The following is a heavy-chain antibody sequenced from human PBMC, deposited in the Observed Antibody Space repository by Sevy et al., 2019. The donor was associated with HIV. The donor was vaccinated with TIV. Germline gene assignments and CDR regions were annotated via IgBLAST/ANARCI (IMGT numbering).Heavy chain of an antibody. CDR3: AKDLSSCTGGVCYEYYFDY. Sequence: GGSLRLSCAASGFTFSSYAMSWVRQAPGKGLEWVSAISGSGGSTYSDSVKGRFTISRDNSKNTLYLQMNSLRAEDTAVYYCAKDLSSCTGGVCYEYYFDYWGQGTLVTVSS. J-gene: IGHJ4*02. V-gene: IGHV3-23*01. D-gene: IGHD2-8*02. CDR1: GFTFSSYA. CDR2: ISGSGGST.